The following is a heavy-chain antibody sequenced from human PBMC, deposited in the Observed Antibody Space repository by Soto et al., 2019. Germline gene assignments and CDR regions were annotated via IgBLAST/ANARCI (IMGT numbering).Heavy chain of an antibody. CDR3: AKGNRGDSPSFHFYYYSGMDV. V-gene: IGHV3-30*18. CDR1: GFSFSTYG. Sequence: GGSLRLSCAASGFSFSTYGMHWVRQAPGKGLEWMAVMSNDGSNKYYADSVKGRFTISRDNSKDTLFLQMNSLRGEDTAIYYCAKGNRGDSPSFHFYYYSGMDVWGQGTTVTVSS. J-gene: IGHJ6*02. D-gene: IGHD6-6*01. CDR2: MSNDGSNK.